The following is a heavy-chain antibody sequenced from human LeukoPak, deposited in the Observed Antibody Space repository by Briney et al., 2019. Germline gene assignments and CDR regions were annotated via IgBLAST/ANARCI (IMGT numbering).Heavy chain of an antibody. J-gene: IGHJ4*02. CDR3: ARVEDYDILTGFDY. D-gene: IGHD3-9*01. CDR1: GFTFSSYW. V-gene: IGHV3-7*01. CDR2: IKQDESEK. Sequence: GGSLRLSCAASGFTFSSYWMSWVRQAPGKGLEWVANIKQDESEKYYVDSVKGRFTISRDNAKNSLYLQMNSLRAEDTAVYYCARVEDYDILTGFDYWGQGTLVTASS.